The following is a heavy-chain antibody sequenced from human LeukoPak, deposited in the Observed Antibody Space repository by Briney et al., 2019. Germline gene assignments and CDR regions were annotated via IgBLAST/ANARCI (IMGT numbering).Heavy chain of an antibody. J-gene: IGHJ3*01. CDR3: ARDSGEKEDTPNQDDAFDP. Sequence: ASVKVSCKASGYTFTRYGISWVRQAPGQGLEWMGWISGYNGKTKYVQKFQGRVTMTTDTSTSTAYMELRSLRSDDTAVNYCARDSGEKEDTPNQDDAFDPWGQGTMVTVSS. CDR2: ISGYNGKT. V-gene: IGHV1-18*01. CDR1: GYTFTRYG. D-gene: IGHD5-18*01.